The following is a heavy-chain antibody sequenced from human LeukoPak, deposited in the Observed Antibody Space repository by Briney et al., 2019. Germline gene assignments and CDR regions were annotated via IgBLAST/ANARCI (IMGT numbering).Heavy chain of an antibody. CDR1: GYSFSNYP. CDR2: ISNYDGRT. CDR3: ARGAVQFLEWPSDMDV. Sequence: ASVKVSCRASGYSFSNYPMSWVRQAPGRGLEWVGWISNYDGRTVYGQRLQGRVTLTRDTSTSTAYMELTSLTSDDTAIYYCARGAVQFLEWPSDMDVWGKGTTVSVSS. J-gene: IGHJ6*03. D-gene: IGHD3-3*01. V-gene: IGHV1-18*01.